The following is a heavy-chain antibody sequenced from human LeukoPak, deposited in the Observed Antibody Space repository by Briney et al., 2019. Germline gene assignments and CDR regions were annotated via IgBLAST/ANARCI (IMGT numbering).Heavy chain of an antibody. D-gene: IGHD4-23*01. J-gene: IGHJ4*02. CDR1: GGSIRSSYYY. Sequence: SETLSLTCTVSGGSIRSSYYYWGWIRQPPGKGLEWIGYIYYSGSTYYNPSLKSRVTISVDTSKNQFSLKLSSVTAADTAVYYCARDYPYLSGNSASLLDYWGQGTLVTVSS. V-gene: IGHV4-30-4*08. CDR3: ARDYPYLSGNSASLLDY. CDR2: IYYSGST.